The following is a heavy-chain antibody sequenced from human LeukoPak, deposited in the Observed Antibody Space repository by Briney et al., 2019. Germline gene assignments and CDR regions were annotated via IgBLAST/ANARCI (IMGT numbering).Heavy chain of an antibody. CDR2: INSDGSST. CDR3: AKDGSGSHFDY. V-gene: IGHV3-74*01. J-gene: IGHJ4*02. Sequence: GRSLRLSCAASGFTFSSYWMHWVRHAPGKGLVWVSRINSDGSSTSYADSVKGRFTISRDNAKHTLYLQMNSLRAEDTAVYYCAKDGSGSHFDYWGQGTLVTVSS. D-gene: IGHD3-10*01. CDR1: GFTFSSYW.